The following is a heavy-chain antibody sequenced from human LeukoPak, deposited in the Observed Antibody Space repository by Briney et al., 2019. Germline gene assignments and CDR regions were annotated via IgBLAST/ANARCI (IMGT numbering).Heavy chain of an antibody. V-gene: IGHV3-33*06. J-gene: IGHJ3*02. CDR2: TWYDGSNK. Sequence: PGGSLRLSCAASGFTFSSYGMHWVRQAPGKGLEWVAVTWYDGSNKYYADSVKGRFTISRDNSKNTLYLQMNSLRAEDTAVYYCANGDLAYCGGDCYSGAFDIWGQGTMVTVSS. CDR1: GFTFSSYG. D-gene: IGHD2-21*02. CDR3: ANGDLAYCGGDCYSGAFDI.